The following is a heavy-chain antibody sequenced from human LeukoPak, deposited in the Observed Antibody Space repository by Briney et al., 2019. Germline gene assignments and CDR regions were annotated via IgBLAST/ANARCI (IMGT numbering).Heavy chain of an antibody. V-gene: IGHV1-8*03. CDR2: MNPNSGNT. D-gene: IGHD4-23*01. J-gene: IGHJ3*02. CDR1: GYTFTSYD. CDR3: ARDHSTYGGNFDAFDI. Sequence: ASVKVSCKASGYTFTSYDINWVRQATGQGLEWMGWMNPNSGNTGYAQKFQGRVTITRNTSISTAYMELSSLRSEDTAVYYCARDHSTYGGNFDAFDIWGQGTMVTVSS.